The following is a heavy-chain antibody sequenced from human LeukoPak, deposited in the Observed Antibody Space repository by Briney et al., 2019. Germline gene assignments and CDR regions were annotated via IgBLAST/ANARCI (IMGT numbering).Heavy chain of an antibody. J-gene: IGHJ4*02. D-gene: IGHD2-15*01. CDR2: ISSSGSII. CDR1: GFNFSSYE. Sequence: TGGSLRLSCAASGFNFSSYEFNWVRQAPGKGLEWVSYISSSGSIIFYADSVKGRFTISRDNAKKSVFLQMNSLRAEDTAIYYCARGVVSPSYWGQGTLVTVSS. CDR3: ARGVVSPSY. V-gene: IGHV3-48*03.